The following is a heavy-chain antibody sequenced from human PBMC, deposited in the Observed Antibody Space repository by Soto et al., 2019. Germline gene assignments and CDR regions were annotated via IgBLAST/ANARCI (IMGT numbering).Heavy chain of an antibody. Sequence: GASVKVSCKASGYTFTSYDINWVRQATGQGLEWMGWMNPNSGNTGYAQKFQGRVTMTRNTSISTAYMELSSLRSEDTAVYYCARGRGVTIFGVVISHHPSRPNMDVWG. CDR3: ARGRGVTIFGVVISHHPSRPNMDV. CDR2: MNPNSGNT. CDR1: GYTFTSYD. V-gene: IGHV1-8*01. J-gene: IGHJ6*03. D-gene: IGHD3-3*01.